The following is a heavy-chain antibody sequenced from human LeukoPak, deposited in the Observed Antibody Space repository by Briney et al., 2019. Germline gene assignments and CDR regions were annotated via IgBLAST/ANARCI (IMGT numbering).Heavy chain of an antibody. CDR3: ARTYCSSTSCLVDY. J-gene: IGHJ4*02. Sequence: GGSLRLSCAASGFTFSSYAMHWVRQAPGKGLEYVSAISSNGGSTYYANSVKGGFTISRDNSKNTLYLQMGSLRADDMAVYYCARTYCSSTSCLVDYWGQGTLVTVSS. CDR1: GFTFSSYA. V-gene: IGHV3-64*01. CDR2: ISSNGGST. D-gene: IGHD2-2*01.